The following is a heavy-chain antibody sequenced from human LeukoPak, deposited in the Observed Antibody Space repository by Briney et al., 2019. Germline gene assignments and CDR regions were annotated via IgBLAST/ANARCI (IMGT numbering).Heavy chain of an antibody. CDR1: GFTFSDYY. CDR2: ITSSGRTI. CDR3: ARDLMRFLEWVN. Sequence: GGSLRLSCAASGFTFSDYYMSWIRQAPGKGLEWVSSITSSGRTIYYADSVKGRFTISRDNAQNSLYLQMNSLRAEDTAVYYCARDLMRFLEWVNWGQGTLVTVSS. J-gene: IGHJ4*02. D-gene: IGHD3-3*01. V-gene: IGHV3-11*04.